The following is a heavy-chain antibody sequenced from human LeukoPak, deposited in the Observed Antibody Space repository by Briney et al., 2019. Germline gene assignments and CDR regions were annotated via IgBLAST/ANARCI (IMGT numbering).Heavy chain of an antibody. Sequence: PAETLSLTCAVYGGSFSGYYWSWIRQPPGKGLEWIGEINHSGSTNYNPSLKRRVTISIDTSTNKFSLKLSSVTAADTAVYYCARGYPVAGTPGWFAPWGQGTLVTVSS. CDR3: ARGYPVAGTPGWFAP. J-gene: IGHJ5*02. V-gene: IGHV4-34*01. CDR1: GGSFSGYY. D-gene: IGHD6-19*01. CDR2: INHSGST.